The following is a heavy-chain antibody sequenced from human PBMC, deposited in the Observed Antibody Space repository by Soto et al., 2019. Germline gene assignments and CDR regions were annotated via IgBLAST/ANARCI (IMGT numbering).Heavy chain of an antibody. CDR3: ARGGDWFDP. CDR1: GASISSGGYY. V-gene: IGHV4-31*03. D-gene: IGHD3-10*01. Sequence: PSETLSLTCTVSGASISSGGYYWSWIRQHPGKGLEWIGYIYYSGSANNNPSLRSRVTISVDTSTNQFSLQLNSVTAADTAVYYCARGGDWFDPWGQGTLVTVSS. J-gene: IGHJ5*02. CDR2: IYYSGSA.